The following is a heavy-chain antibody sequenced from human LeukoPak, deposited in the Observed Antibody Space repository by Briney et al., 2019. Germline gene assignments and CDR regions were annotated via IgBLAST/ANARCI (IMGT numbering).Heavy chain of an antibody. V-gene: IGHV4-4*07. CDR3: ARDRGNWNYPLDY. CDR1: GGSLSSYY. D-gene: IGHD1-7*01. Sequence: KPSETLSLPRTVSGGSLSSYYWSWIRPPPGKGLEWIGRIYTSGSTNYNPPLKSRATMSVDTSKNQFSLKLSSVTAADTAVYYCARDRGNWNYPLDYWGQGTLVTVSS. CDR2: IYTSGST. J-gene: IGHJ4*02.